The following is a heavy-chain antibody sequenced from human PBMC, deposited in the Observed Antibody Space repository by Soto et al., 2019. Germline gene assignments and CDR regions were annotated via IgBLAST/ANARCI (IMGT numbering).Heavy chain of an antibody. CDR1: GGSFSGYY. J-gene: IGHJ4*02. Sequence: TSETLSLTCAVYGGSFSGYYWSWIRQPPGKGLEWIGEINHSGSTNYNPSLKNRVTLSLDESKNEFSLNMDSVTAADTAIYYCVRSVILSGGSYKGLIRLHYFDTWGPGTLVTVSS. CDR2: INHSGST. CDR3: VRSVILSGGSYKGLIRLHYFDT. D-gene: IGHD3-3*01. V-gene: IGHV4-34*01.